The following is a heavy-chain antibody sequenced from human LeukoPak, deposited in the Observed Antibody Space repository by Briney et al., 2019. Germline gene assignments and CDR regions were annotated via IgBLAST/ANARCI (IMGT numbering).Heavy chain of an antibody. V-gene: IGHV3-7*02. CDR3: ARQRGYNYGFDAFDL. Sequence: GGSLRLSCAASGFTSRYYWMSWVRMAPEIVLERVANIKSDGSWKHYLDTVKGLFSISRDNAKNSLSMEMNSLRDEEMVVYYCARQRGYNYGFDAFDLWGQGTMVTVSS. CDR1: GFTSRYYW. J-gene: IGHJ3*01. CDR2: IKSDGSWK. D-gene: IGHD5-18*01.